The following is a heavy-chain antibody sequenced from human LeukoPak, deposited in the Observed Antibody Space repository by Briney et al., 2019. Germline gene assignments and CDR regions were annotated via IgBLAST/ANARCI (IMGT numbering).Heavy chain of an antibody. CDR2: ISTTGTTI. J-gene: IGHJ4*02. Sequence: GGSLTLSCEASGFIFSSYEMNWVRQATGKGLEWVSYISTTGTTIYYSDSVRGRFTISRDNARNSLFLQMSSLRAEDTAVYYCARGRRDGYNYWGQGTLVTVSS. CDR1: GFIFSSYE. CDR3: ARGRRDGYNY. D-gene: IGHD5-24*01. V-gene: IGHV3-48*03.